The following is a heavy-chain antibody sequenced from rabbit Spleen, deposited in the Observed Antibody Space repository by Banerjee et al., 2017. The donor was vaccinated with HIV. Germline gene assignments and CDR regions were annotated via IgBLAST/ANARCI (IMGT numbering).Heavy chain of an antibody. CDR1: GVSFSDKDV. CDR3: ARDSGSSFSSYDMDL. CDR2: IYAGSSGST. Sequence: EQLEESGGGLVKPEGSLTLTCKASGVSFSDKDVMCWVRQAPGKGLEWIACIYAGSSGSTYYASWAKGRFTISKTSSTTVTLQMTSLTAADTATYFCARDSGSSFSSYDMDLWGPGTLVTVS. V-gene: IGHV1S45*01. D-gene: IGHD8-1*01. J-gene: IGHJ6*01.